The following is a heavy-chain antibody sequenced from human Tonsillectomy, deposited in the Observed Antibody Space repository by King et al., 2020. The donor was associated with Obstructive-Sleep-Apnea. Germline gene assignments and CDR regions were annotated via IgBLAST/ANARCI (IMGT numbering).Heavy chain of an antibody. V-gene: IGHV4-34*01. CDR2: INHSGST. J-gene: IGHJ4*02. CDR3: ARAEDYFDY. Sequence: VQLQQWGAGLLKPSEPLSLTCVVYCGSFSGYYWSWIRQPPGKGLEWIVDINHSGSTNYNPTLKSRVTISVGTSKNQFSLKVSSVTAADTAAYYCARAEDYFDYWGQGNLVTVSS. CDR1: CGSFSGYY.